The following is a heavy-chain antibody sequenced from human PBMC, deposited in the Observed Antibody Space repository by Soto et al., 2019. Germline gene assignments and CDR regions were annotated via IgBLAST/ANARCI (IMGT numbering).Heavy chain of an antibody. CDR2: IYYSGST. D-gene: IGHD2-15*01. CDR1: GGSISSGGYY. J-gene: IGHJ5*02. V-gene: IGHV4-31*03. CDR3: ARVQGYCSGGSCYSNWFDP. Sequence: SETLSLTCTVSGGSISSGGYYWSWIRQHPGKGLEWIGYIYYSGSTYYNPSLKSRVTISVDTSKNQFSLKLSSVTAADTAVYYCARVQGYCSGGSCYSNWFDPWGQGTLVTVSS.